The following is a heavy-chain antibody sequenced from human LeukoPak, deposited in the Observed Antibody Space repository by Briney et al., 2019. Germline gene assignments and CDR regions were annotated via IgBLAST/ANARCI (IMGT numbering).Heavy chain of an antibody. Sequence: SETLSLTCTVSGGSISSYYWSWIRQPPGKGLEWIGEINHSGSTNYNPSLKSRVTISVDTSKNQFSLKLSSVTAADTAVYYCARPTLYVWGSYRSYYFDYWGQGTLVTVSS. CDR1: GGSISSYY. D-gene: IGHD3-16*02. CDR3: ARPTLYVWGSYRSYYFDY. CDR2: INHSGST. J-gene: IGHJ4*02. V-gene: IGHV4-34*01.